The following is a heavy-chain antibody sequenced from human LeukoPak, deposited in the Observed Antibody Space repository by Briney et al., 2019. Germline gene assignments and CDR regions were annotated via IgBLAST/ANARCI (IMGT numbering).Heavy chain of an antibody. D-gene: IGHD6-6*01. CDR3: AKRVLAYYYYMDV. J-gene: IGHJ6*03. CDR2: ISSDGGST. CDR1: GFTFSNYA. Sequence: GGSLRLSCAASGFTFSNYAMHWVRQAPGKGLEYVSAISSDGGSTYYADSVKGRFTISRDNSKNTLYLQMNSLRAEDTAVYYCAKRVLAYYYYMDVWGKGTTVTISS. V-gene: IGHV3-64*04.